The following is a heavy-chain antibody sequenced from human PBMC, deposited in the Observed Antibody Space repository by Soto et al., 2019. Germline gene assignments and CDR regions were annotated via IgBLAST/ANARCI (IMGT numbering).Heavy chain of an antibody. J-gene: IGHJ5*02. CDR3: AKDLTRQLAYWLDP. CDR2: INAHSGGT. V-gene: IGHV1-2*02. D-gene: IGHD6-6*01. CDR1: GFSFTGYY. Sequence: ASVKVSCKASGFSFTGYYIHWLRRAPGQGLEWMGWINAHSGGTEYAQKFQGRVTLTRDTSIATAYLTLTSLTSDDTALYYCAKDLTRQLAYWLDPWGQGTQVTVSS.